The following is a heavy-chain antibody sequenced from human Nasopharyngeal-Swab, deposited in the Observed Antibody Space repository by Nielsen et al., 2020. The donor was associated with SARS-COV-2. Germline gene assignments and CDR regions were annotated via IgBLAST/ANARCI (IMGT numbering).Heavy chain of an antibody. Sequence: GESLKISCAASGFTFSNYAMHWVRQAPGKGLEWVAVISYDGSNKNYADSVKGRFTISRDNSKNTLCLQMNSLRAEDTAVYYCARDQGCELLQWGWNYYYYGMDVWGQGTTVTVSS. V-gene: IGHV3-30-3*01. D-gene: IGHD1-26*01. CDR3: ARDQGCELLQWGWNYYYYGMDV. J-gene: IGHJ6*02. CDR2: ISYDGSNK. CDR1: GFTFSNYA.